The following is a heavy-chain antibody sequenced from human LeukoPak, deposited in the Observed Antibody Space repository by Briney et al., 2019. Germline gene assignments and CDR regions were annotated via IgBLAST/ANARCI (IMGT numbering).Heavy chain of an antibody. V-gene: IGHV3-30-3*01. D-gene: IGHD3-22*01. J-gene: IGHJ5*02. Sequence: PGGSPRLSCAASGFTFSSYAMHWVRQAPGKGLEWVAVISYDGSNKYYADSVKGRFTISRDNSKNTLYLQMNSLRAEDTAVYYCARGDYYDSSGVIDPWGQGTLVTVSS. CDR1: GFTFSSYA. CDR2: ISYDGSNK. CDR3: ARGDYYDSSGVIDP.